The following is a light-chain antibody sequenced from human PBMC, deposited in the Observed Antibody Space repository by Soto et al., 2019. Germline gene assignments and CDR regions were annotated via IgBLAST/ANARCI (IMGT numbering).Light chain of an antibody. J-gene: IGLJ3*02. CDR3: ETWDSNTRV. Sequence: QPVLTQSSSASASLGSSVKLSCTLSSGHSSYIIAWHQQQPGKAPRYLMKLEGSGGYNKGSGVPDRFSVSSSGADRYLIISDLQSEDEADYYCETWDSNTRVFGGGTKLTVL. CDR1: SGHSSYI. CDR2: LEGSGGY. V-gene: IGLV4-60*03.